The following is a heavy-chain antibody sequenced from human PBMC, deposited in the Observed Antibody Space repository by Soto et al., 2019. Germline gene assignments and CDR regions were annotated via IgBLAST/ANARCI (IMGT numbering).Heavy chain of an antibody. Sequence: GGSLRLSCAASGFTFSSYWMSWVRQAPGKGLEWVANIKQDGSEKYYVDSVKGRFTISRDNAKNSLYLQMNSLRAEDTAVYYCARDGIAVAGAGFDYWGQGTLVTVSS. J-gene: IGHJ4*02. CDR2: IKQDGSEK. V-gene: IGHV3-7*05. CDR3: ARDGIAVAGAGFDY. D-gene: IGHD6-19*01. CDR1: GFTFSSYW.